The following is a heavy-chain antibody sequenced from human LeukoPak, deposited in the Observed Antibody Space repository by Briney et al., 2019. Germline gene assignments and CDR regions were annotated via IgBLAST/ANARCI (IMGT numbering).Heavy chain of an antibody. V-gene: IGHV3-21*01. J-gene: IGHJ3*02. CDR2: ISSSSSYI. CDR1: GFTFSSYS. Sequence: GGSLRLPCAASGFTFSSYSMNWVRQAPGKGLEWVSSISSSSSYIYYADSVKGRFTISRDNAKNSLYLQMNSLRAEDTAVYYCARYGDYGDAFDIWGQGTMVTVSS. CDR3: ARYGDYGDAFDI. D-gene: IGHD4-17*01.